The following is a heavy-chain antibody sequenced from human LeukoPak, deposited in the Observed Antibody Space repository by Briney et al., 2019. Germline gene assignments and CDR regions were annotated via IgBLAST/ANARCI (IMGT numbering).Heavy chain of an antibody. CDR1: GGSISSSTYS. CDR3: ARLYRAAVVGTRRHGYFDY. V-gene: IGHV4-39*01. CDR2: IYYSGST. Sequence: PSETLSLTCTVSGGSISSSTYSWGWIRQPPGKGLEWIGTIYYSGSTYHNPSLKSRVTISVDTSKNQFSLKLSSVTATDTAVYYCARLYRAAVVGTRRHGYFDYWGQGTLVTVSS. D-gene: IGHD6-19*01. J-gene: IGHJ4*02.